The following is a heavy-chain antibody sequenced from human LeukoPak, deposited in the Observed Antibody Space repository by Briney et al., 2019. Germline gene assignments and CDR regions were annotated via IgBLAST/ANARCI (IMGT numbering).Heavy chain of an antibody. D-gene: IGHD6-13*01. CDR3: ATAGYSSSCLKLPFDP. J-gene: IGHJ5*02. V-gene: IGHV4-34*01. Sequence: PLETPSLTCAVYGGSFSGYYWSWIRQTQGKGVEWVGEINHSGSTNYNQSRKRRVTISVEKSKNKFAQKKRSVTTAVTAVYYRATAGYSSSCLKLPFDPWGQGTLVTVSS. CDR1: GGSFSGYY. CDR2: INHSGST.